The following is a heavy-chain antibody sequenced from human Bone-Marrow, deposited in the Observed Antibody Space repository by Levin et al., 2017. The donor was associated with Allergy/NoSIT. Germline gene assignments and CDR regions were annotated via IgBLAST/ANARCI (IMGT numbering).Heavy chain of an antibody. CDR1: GYTDTTYG. V-gene: IGHV1-18*01. J-gene: IGHJ4*02. Sequence: ASVKVSCQASGYTDTTYGFNWVRQVPGHGLEWMGWITPYNDNTHYGQKFQGRLTLTTDTSTSTAYMELTSLISDDAAVYYCATTPEGYCSATSCNLAYWGQGTLVTVSS. CDR3: ATTPEGYCSATSCNLAY. D-gene: IGHD2-8*02. CDR2: ITPYNDNT.